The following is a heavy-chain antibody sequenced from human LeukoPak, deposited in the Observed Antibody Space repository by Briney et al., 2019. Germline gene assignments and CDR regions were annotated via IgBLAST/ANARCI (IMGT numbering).Heavy chain of an antibody. V-gene: IGHV3-74*01. Sequence: PGGSLRLSCAASRFTFSSYWMHWVRQAPGKGLVWVSRINNDGSSTNYSESVKGRFTIYRDNAKNTLYLQMNSLRAEDTAVYYCARDCDTGGMDVWGQGTTVTVSS. CDR2: INNDGSST. CDR3: ARDCDTGGMDV. D-gene: IGHD2-8*02. CDR1: RFTFSSYW. J-gene: IGHJ6*02.